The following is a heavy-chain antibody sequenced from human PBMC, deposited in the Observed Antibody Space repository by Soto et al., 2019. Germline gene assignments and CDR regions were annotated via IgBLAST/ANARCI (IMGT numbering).Heavy chain of an antibody. D-gene: IGHD6-13*01. V-gene: IGHV3-21*04. Sequence: GGSLRLSCAVSGFIFSRYSMNWVRQAPGKGLEWVSSIGTSGSYIYDTDSVKGRFTISRDDSKNTLFLQMNSLRAEDTAVYYCAKVLGSSYSSREFWGQATLVTVSS. J-gene: IGHJ4*02. CDR2: IGTSGSYI. CDR1: GFIFSRYS. CDR3: AKVLGSSYSSREF.